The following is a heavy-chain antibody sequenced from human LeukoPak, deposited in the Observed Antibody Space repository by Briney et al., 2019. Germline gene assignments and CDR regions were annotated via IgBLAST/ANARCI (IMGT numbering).Heavy chain of an antibody. Sequence: SETLSLTCTVSGGSISSHYWSWLRQPPGKGLEWIGYIFNSGSISYNPSLKSRVSISLDTSKNQFSLWLTSVTAADTAVYYCARQWRGAGIDAFDVWGQGTVVTVSS. J-gene: IGHJ3*01. D-gene: IGHD6-19*01. CDR3: ARQWRGAGIDAFDV. V-gene: IGHV4-59*08. CDR1: GGSISSHY. CDR2: IFNSGSI.